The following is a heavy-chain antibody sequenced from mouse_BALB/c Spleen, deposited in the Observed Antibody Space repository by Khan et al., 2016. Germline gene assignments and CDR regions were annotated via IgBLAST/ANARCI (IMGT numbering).Heavy chain of an antibody. Sequence: EVQLQESGAELVKPGTSVKLSCTASGFNIKDTYMDWVKQRPEQGLEWIGRIDPANGNTKYDPKFQGKATIISDTSSNTAHLQLSSLTSEDTGFYYCTRGDYDWFAYWGQGTLVTVSA. V-gene: IGHV14-3*02. J-gene: IGHJ3*01. D-gene: IGHD2-4*01. CDR1: GFNIKDTY. CDR3: TRGDYDWFAY. CDR2: IDPANGNT.